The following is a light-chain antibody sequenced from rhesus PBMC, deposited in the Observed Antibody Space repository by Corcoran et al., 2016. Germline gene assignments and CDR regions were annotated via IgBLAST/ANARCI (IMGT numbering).Light chain of an antibody. CDR1: QSLSNY. Sequence: DIQMTQSPSSLSASVGDRVNITRQASQSLSNYLNWYQQKPGKIPKLLIYRAVSLQSGIPSRFSGSGSGTDFTLTLISLQPEDFATYYYQPGYSYPLTFCGGTKVDLK. CDR2: RAV. CDR3: QPGYSYPLT. J-gene: IGKJ4*01. V-gene: IGKV1S9*01.